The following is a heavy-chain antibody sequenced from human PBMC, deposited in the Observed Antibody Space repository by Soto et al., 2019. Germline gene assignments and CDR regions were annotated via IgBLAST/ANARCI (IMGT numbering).Heavy chain of an antibody. CDR1: GNTFISYG. V-gene: IGHV1-18*01. J-gene: IGHJ6*02. CDR3: ARDRPTSSIRARDYYYAMDA. D-gene: IGHD6-6*01. CDR2: ISSYNGNT. Sequence: EASVKVSCKASGNTFISYGISWVRQAPGQGLEWMGWISSYNGNTNYAQKLQGRVTMTTDTSTTTAYMELRSLRSDDTAVYYCARDRPTSSIRARDYYYAMDAWGQGAPVTVSS.